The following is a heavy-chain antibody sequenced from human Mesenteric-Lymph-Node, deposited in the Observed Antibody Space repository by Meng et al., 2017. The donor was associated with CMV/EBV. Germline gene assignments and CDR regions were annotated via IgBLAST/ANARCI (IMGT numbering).Heavy chain of an antibody. V-gene: IGHV1-69*01. D-gene: IGHD3-3*01. CDR3: ARVIQPYDFPYWYFDL. Sequence: GGTFSSYAISWVRQAPGQGLEWMGGIIPIFGTANYAQKFQGRVTITADESTSTAYMELSSLRSEDTAVYYCARVIQPYDFPYWYFDLWGRGTLVTVS. CDR1: GGTFSSYA. J-gene: IGHJ2*01. CDR2: IIPIFGTA.